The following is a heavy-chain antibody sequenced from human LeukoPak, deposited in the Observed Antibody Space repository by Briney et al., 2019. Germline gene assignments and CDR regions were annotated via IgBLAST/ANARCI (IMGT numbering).Heavy chain of an antibody. Sequence: SETLSLTCTVSGYSISSGSYWCWIRQPPGKGLEWIASIYHSGSTYYNPSLKSRVTISVDTSKNQFSLKLSSVTAADTAVYYCARWVRYGRIDYWGQGTLVTVSS. CDR3: ARWVRYGRIDY. J-gene: IGHJ4*02. V-gene: IGHV4-38-2*02. CDR2: IYHSGST. CDR1: GYSISSGSY. D-gene: IGHD4-17*01.